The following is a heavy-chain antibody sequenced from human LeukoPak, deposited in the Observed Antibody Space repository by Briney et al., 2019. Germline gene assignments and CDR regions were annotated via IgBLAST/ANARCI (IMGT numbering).Heavy chain of an antibody. V-gene: IGHV3-21*01. CDR1: GFTFSSYA. J-gene: IGHJ4*02. D-gene: IGHD7-27*01. CDR2: ISSSGSYK. CDR3: ARITWGNYFDY. Sequence: PGGSLRLSCAASGFTFSSYAMNWVRQAPGKGLEWVSSISSSGSYKYYADSVKGRFTISRDNAKNSLYLQMNSLRAEDTAVYYCARITWGNYFDYWGQGTLVTVSS.